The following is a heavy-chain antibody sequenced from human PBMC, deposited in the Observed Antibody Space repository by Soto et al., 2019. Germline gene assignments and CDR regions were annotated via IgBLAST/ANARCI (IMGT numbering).Heavy chain of an antibody. Sequence: PGGSLRLSCAASGFTFSGFYITWVRQAPGKGLEWVSYISSSGAYTKYADSVQGRFTISRDNAKNSVYLQMNSLRAEDTAVYYCTREKDYYFDYWGQGNLVTVYS. CDR2: ISSSGAYT. V-gene: IGHV3-11*06. J-gene: IGHJ4*02. CDR3: TREKDYYFDY. CDR1: GFTFSGFY.